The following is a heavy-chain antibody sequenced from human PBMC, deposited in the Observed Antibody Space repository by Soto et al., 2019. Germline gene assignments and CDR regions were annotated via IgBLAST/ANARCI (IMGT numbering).Heavy chain of an antibody. D-gene: IGHD6-19*01. CDR1: GFTFSSYA. V-gene: IGHV3-30-3*01. J-gene: IGHJ6*02. CDR2: ISYDGSNK. Sequence: PGGSLRLSCAASGFTFSSYAMHWVRQAPGKGLEWVAVISYDGSNKYYADSVKGRFTISRDNSKNTLYLQMNSLRAEDTAVYYCARVNSVAVVPYYSYGMDVWGQGPTVTVSS. CDR3: ARVNSVAVVPYYSYGMDV.